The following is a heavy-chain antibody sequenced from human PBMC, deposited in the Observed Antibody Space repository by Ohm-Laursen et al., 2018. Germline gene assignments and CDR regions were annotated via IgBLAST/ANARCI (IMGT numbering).Heavy chain of an antibody. CDR2: VTGSGRAT. V-gene: IGHV3-23*01. Sequence: SLRLSCSASGFTFSGYAMSWVRQAPGKGPEWVSVVTGSGRATYYRDSVKVRFTITRDNSKNTLYLQMNSLRVEDTAVYYCAKGLSGGAGHGNWFDPWGQGTLVSVSS. CDR3: AKGLSGGAGHGNWFDP. CDR1: GFTFSGYA. D-gene: IGHD3-10*01. J-gene: IGHJ5*02.